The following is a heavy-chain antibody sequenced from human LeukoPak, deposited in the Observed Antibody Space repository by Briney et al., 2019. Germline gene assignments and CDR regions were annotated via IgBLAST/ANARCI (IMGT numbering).Heavy chain of an antibody. D-gene: IGHD7-27*01. Sequence: GGSLRLSCAASGFTFSSYSMNWVRQAPGKGLEWVSSISSSSSYIYYADSVKGRFTISRDNSKNTLYLQMNSLRAEDTAVYYCAIDPNWGVDYWGQGVLVTVSS. CDR1: GFTFSSYS. J-gene: IGHJ4*02. CDR3: AIDPNWGVDY. V-gene: IGHV3-21*04. CDR2: ISSSSSYI.